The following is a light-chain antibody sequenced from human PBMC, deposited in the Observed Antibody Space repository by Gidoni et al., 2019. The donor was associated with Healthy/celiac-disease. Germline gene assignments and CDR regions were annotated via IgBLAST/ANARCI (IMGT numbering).Light chain of an antibody. Sequence: VLTPSPAPLSLSPGGRATLSCRASQSVSSSYLAWYQQKPGQAPRLLIYGASSRATGIPDRFSGSGSGTDFTLTISRLEPEDFAVYYCQQYGCSPPYTFGQGTKLEIK. CDR1: QSVSSSY. J-gene: IGKJ2*01. CDR3: QQYGCSPPYT. V-gene: IGKV3-20*01. CDR2: GAS.